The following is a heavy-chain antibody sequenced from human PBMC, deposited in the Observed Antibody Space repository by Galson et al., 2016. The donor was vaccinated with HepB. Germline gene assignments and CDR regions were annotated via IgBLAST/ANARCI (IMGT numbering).Heavy chain of an antibody. J-gene: IGHJ5*02. Sequence: SLRLSCAGSGFTFATYPMSWVRQAPGKGLEWVSLIYSGGSTYYADSVKGRFTIFRDSSKNTLYLQMISLRAEDTAVYYCSRNRHCSGGSCYGAWGQGTLVTVSS. CDR3: SRNRHCSGGSCYGA. D-gene: IGHD2-15*01. V-gene: IGHV3-66*01. CDR1: GFTFATYP. CDR2: IYSGGST.